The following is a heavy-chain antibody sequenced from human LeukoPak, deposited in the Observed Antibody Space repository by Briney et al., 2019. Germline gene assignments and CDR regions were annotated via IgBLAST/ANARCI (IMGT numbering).Heavy chain of an antibody. J-gene: IGHJ4*02. CDR1: GFTFSDYY. D-gene: IGHD3-9*01. Sequence: PGGSLRLSCAASGFTFSDYYMSWIRQAPGKGLEWVSYISSSGSTIYYADSVKGRFTISRDNAKNSLYLQMNSLRAEDTAVYYCARSILTGYYKEYFDYWGQGTLVTVSS. CDR2: ISSSGSTI. CDR3: ARSILTGYYKEYFDY. V-gene: IGHV3-11*04.